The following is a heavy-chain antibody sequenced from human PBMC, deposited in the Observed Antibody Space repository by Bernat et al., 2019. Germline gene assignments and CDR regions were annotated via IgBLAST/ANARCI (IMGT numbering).Heavy chain of an antibody. D-gene: IGHD1-26*01. CDR1: GFTFSDHY. J-gene: IGHJ5*02. CDR3: ARVSLLGNWLDP. CDR2: SRNKANSYST. Sequence: EVQLVESGGGLVQPGGSLRLSCAASGFTFSDHYIDWVRQAPGKGLEWVGRSRNKANSYSTEYVASVKGRFTILRVGSKSSLYLQMNSLTTEDTDVYYCARVSLLGNWLDPWGQGSMVIVST. V-gene: IGHV3-72*01.